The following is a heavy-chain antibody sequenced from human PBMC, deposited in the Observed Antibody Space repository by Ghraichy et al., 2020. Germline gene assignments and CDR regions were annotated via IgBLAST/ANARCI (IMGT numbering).Heavy chain of an antibody. CDR1: GFRFGDYA. Sequence: GESLNISCTGSGFRFGDYAMSWVRQAPGKGLEWVGFIRRKGYGGTTEYAASVKGRFTISRDDSKSIAYLQMNSLKTEDTAVYYCSRDETGYSDYDEVYFYSGLVVWGQGTTVTVSS. CDR2: IRRKGYGGTT. J-gene: IGHJ6*02. D-gene: IGHD5-12*01. CDR3: SRDETGYSDYDEVYFYSGLVV. V-gene: IGHV3-49*04.